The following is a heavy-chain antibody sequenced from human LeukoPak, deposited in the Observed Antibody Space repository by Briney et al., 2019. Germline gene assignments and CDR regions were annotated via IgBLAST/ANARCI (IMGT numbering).Heavy chain of an antibody. CDR3: AHRNHPTEWYKFYFDY. CDR2: ISGSGDSA. J-gene: IGHJ4*02. CDR1: GLTFSNYA. V-gene: IGHV3-23*01. D-gene: IGHD1-1*01. Sequence: GGSLRLSCAASGLTFSNYAMSWGRRAPGKGLEWVSGISGSGDSAYYADSVKGGFTISRDNSQNTLYLQTTSLGAEDTAIYSSAHRNHPTEWYKFYFDYWGQGTLVTVS.